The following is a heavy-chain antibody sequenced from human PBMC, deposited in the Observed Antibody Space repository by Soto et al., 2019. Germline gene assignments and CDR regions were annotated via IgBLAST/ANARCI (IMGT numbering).Heavy chain of an antibody. J-gene: IGHJ4*02. CDR3: VGEVGFQLIY. D-gene: IGHD2-2*01. CDR2: ITSSGVTM. Sequence: GGSLRLSCAASGFTFSTHSMNWVRQAPGKGLEWISYITSSGVTMYADSVKGRFTISRDNAKNSLYLQMNSLRVEDTAVYFCVGEVGFQLIYWGPGTLVTVAS. CDR1: GFTFSTHS. V-gene: IGHV3-48*01.